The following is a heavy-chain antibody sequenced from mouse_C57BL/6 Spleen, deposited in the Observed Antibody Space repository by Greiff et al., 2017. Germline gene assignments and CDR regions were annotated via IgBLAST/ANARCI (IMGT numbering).Heavy chain of an antibody. D-gene: IGHD2-5*01. CDR2: IHPNSGST. CDR1: GYTFTSYW. V-gene: IGHV1-64*01. CDR3: ARSPYSNYGGFDY. J-gene: IGHJ2*01. Sequence: QVQLQQPGAELVKPGASVKLSCKASGYTFTSYWMHWVKQRPGQGLEWIGMIHPNSGSTNYNEKFKSKATLTVDKSSSTAYMQLSSLTSEDSAVYYCARSPYSNYGGFDYRGQGTTLTVSS.